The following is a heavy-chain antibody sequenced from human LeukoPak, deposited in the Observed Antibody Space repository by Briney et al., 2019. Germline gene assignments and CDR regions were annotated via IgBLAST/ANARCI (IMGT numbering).Heavy chain of an antibody. CDR1: GGSINDYY. J-gene: IGHJ1*01. CDR3: ARDYSDSSGYSPFQH. Sequence: KPSETLSLTCTVSGGSINDYYWSWIRQPPGKGLEWIAYIYYSGNTNYNPSLKSRVTISVDTSKNQFSLRLTSVTAADTAVYYCARDYSDSSGYSPFQHWGQGTLVTVSS. D-gene: IGHD3-22*01. CDR2: IYYSGNT. V-gene: IGHV4-59*01.